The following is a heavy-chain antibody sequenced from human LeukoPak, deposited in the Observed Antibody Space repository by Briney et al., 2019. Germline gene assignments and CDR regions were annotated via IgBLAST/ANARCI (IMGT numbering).Heavy chain of an antibody. J-gene: IGHJ4*02. CDR2: INNSGST. CDR1: AGSISAYY. CDR3: ARGARAGYNLEPFDY. D-gene: IGHD5-24*01. Sequence: SETLSLTCAVYAGSISAYYWSWIRQPPAKGLEWIGEINNSGSTNYNPSLKSRVTISVDTSKSQFSLKLSSVTAADTAVYYCARGARAGYNLEPFDYWGQGTLVTVSS. V-gene: IGHV4-34*01.